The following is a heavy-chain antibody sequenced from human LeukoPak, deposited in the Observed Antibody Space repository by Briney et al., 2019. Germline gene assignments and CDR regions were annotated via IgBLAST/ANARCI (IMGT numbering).Heavy chain of an antibody. CDR3: TTLGYHLDS. V-gene: IGHV3-48*03. Sequence: GGSLRLSCAASGFDFGAYEMNWVRQARGKGLEGVAYFGRSDTTKYYADSVKGRFTISRDNAKNSLYLQMNSLRAEDTALYYCTTLGYHLDSWGQGTLVTVSS. D-gene: IGHD3-22*01. CDR1: GFDFGAYE. CDR2: FGRSDTTK. J-gene: IGHJ4*02.